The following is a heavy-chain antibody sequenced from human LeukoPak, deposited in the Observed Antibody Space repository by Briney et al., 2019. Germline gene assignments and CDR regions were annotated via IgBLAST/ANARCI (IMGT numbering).Heavy chain of an antibody. CDR1: GGSISSSSYY. V-gene: IGHV4-39*01. CDR2: IYYSGST. CDR3: ARHRDDNGSGSYYKGSFGY. J-gene: IGHJ4*02. D-gene: IGHD3-10*01. Sequence: SETLSLTCTVSGGSISSSSYYWGWIRQPPGKGLEWIGSIYYSGSTYYNPSLKSRVTISVDTSKNQFSLKLSSVTAADTAVYYCARHRDDNGSGSYYKGSFGYWGQGTLVTVSS.